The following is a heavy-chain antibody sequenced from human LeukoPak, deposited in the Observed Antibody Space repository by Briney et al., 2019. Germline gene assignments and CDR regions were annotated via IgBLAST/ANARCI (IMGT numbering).Heavy chain of an antibody. CDR3: ARGDIVVVPAGYMDV. V-gene: IGHV4-34*01. D-gene: IGHD2-2*01. CDR2: INHSGST. Sequence: PSETLSLTCAVYGGSFSGYYWSWIRQPPGKGLEWIGEINHSGSTNYNPSLKSRVTMSVDTSKNQFSLKLSSVTAADTAVYYCARGDIVVVPAGYMDVWGKGTTVTVSS. CDR1: GGSFSGYY. J-gene: IGHJ6*03.